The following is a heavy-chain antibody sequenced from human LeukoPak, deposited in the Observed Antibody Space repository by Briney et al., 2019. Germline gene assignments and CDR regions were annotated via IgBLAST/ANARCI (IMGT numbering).Heavy chain of an antibody. CDR3: ARQGYCSGGTCYRYFDY. CDR1: GYSISSGYY. J-gene: IGHJ4*02. D-gene: IGHD2-15*01. CDR2: IYHSGDT. V-gene: IGHV4-38-2*01. Sequence: SETLSLTCAVSGYSISSGYYWGWIRQPPGKGLEWIGSIYHSGDTYYNPSLKSRITISVDTSKNQFSLKLSSVTAADTAAYYCARQGYCSGGTCYRYFDYWGQGTLVTVSS.